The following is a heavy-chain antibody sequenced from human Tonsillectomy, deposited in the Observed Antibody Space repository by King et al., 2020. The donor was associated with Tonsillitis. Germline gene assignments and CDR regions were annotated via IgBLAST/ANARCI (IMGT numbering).Heavy chain of an antibody. CDR2: IRGGGGST. D-gene: IGHD5-12*01. CDR3: AKGSIRGYGGYDAFDY. CDR1: GFTFSSYA. Sequence: VQLVESGGGLVQPGGSLRLSCAASGFTFSSYAMSWVRQAPGKGLEWVSAIRGGGGSTYYADSVKGRFTISRDNSKNTLYLQRNSLRAEDTAVYYCAKGSIRGYGGYDAFDYWGQGTLFTVSS. J-gene: IGHJ4*02. V-gene: IGHV3-23*04.